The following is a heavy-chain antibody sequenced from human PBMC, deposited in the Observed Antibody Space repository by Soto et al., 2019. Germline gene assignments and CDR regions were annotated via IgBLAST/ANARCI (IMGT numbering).Heavy chain of an antibody. D-gene: IGHD3-9*01. J-gene: IGHJ4*02. CDR2: ISTYNGNT. V-gene: IGHV1-18*01. CDR3: SRSSTFYDLLTGYSTTYYFDY. Sequence: WASVKVSCKASGYTFTSYGISWVRQAAGQGREWMGWISTYNGNTNYAQKLQGRVTMTTDTSTSTAYMELRSLRSDDTAVYYCSRSSTFYDLLTGYSTTYYFDYWGQGTXVTASS. CDR1: GYTFTSYG.